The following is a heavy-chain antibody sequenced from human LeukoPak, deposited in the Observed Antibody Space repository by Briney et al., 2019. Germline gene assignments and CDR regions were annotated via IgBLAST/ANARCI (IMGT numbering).Heavy chain of an antibody. J-gene: IGHJ4*02. D-gene: IGHD3-22*01. CDR3: ARTDSSGYPSFDY. CDR2: IYHSGST. Sequence: PSETLSLTCAVSGGSISSSNWWSWVRQPPGKGLEWIGEIYHSGSTNYNPSLKSRVTISVDKSKNQFSLKLSSVTAADTAVYYCARTDSSGYPSFDYWGQGTLVTVSS. CDR1: GGSISSSNW. V-gene: IGHV4-4*02.